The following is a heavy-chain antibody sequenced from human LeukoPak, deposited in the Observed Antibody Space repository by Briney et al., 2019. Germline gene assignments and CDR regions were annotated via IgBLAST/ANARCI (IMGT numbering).Heavy chain of an antibody. Sequence: GGSLRLSCSASGFTFSSYAMHWVRQAPGKGLEYVSAISSNGGSTYYADSVKGRFTISRDNSKNTLYLQMNSLRAEDTAVYYCAKDTYYYGLDYYYGMDVWGKGTTVTVSS. CDR1: GFTFSSYA. J-gene: IGHJ6*04. CDR2: ISSNGGST. V-gene: IGHV3-64*04. CDR3: AKDTYYYGLDYYYGMDV. D-gene: IGHD3-10*01.